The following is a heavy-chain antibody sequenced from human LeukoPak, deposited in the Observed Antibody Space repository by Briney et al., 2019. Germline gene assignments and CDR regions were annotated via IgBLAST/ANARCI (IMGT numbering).Heavy chain of an antibody. J-gene: IGHJ3*02. CDR2: IYYSGST. CDR1: GGSISSGGYY. Sequence: SETLSLTCTVSGGSISSGGYYWSWIRQHPGKGLEWIGYIYYSGSTYYNPSLKSRVTISVDTSKNQFSLKLSSVTAADTAVYYCARDHPGDAFDIWGQGTMVTVSS. V-gene: IGHV4-31*03. CDR3: ARDHPGDAFDI.